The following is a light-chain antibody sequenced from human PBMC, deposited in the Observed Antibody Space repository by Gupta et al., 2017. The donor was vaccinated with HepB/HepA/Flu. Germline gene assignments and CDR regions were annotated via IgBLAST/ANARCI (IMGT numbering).Light chain of an antibody. J-gene: IGLJ3*02. V-gene: IGLV1-40*01. Sequence: QSLLPRSPSVSGAPGLRVTISCTGSSSNIGSAFEVHWYRQLPGTAPKVVIYGTNKRPSGVPDRFSGSKSGASASLIITGLQAEDEADYFRQSVDNSLNVWVFGGGTKLSVL. CDR1: SSNIGSAFE. CDR3: QSVDNSLNVWV. CDR2: GTN.